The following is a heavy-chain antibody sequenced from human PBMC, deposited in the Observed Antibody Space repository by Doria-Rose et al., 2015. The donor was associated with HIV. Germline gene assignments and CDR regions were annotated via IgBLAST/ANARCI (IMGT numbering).Heavy chain of an antibody. CDR1: GVSLSSPGMG. D-gene: IGHD6-13*01. V-gene: IGHV2-26*01. CDR3: ARIKSSRWYHKYYFDF. J-gene: IGHJ4*02. Sequence: QVQLVQSGPVLVKPTETLTLTCTVSGVSLSSPGMGVSWIRQPPRKALEWLANIFSDDERYYKTSLKSRLTISRCTSKSQVVLTMTDMDLVDTATYYCARIKSSRWYHKYYFDFWGQGTLVIVSA. CDR2: IFSDDER.